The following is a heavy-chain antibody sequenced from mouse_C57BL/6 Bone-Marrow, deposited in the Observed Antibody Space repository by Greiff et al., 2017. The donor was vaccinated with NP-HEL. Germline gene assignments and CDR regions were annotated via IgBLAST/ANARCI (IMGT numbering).Heavy chain of an antibody. CDR2: ISDGGSYT. D-gene: IGHD3-1*01. J-gene: IGHJ2*01. Sequence: EVKLVESGGGLVKPGGSLKLSCAASGFTFSSYAMSWVRQTPEKRLEWVATISDGGSYTYYPDNVKGRFTISRDNAKNNLYLQMSHLKSEDTAMYYCARVGCFDYWGQGTTLTVSS. V-gene: IGHV5-4*03. CDR3: ARVGCFDY. CDR1: GFTFSSYA.